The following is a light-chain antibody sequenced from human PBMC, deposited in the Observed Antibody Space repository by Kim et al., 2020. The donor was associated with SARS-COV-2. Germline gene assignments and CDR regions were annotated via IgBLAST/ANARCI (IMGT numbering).Light chain of an antibody. CDR1: QRISSY. CDR3: QQYYDYPRT. V-gene: IGKV1-8*01. J-gene: IGKJ1*01. CDR2: AAS. Sequence: SESTGDRITITCRASQRISSYLALYQQKPGKAPNLLIYAASTLQSGVPSRFSGSGSGTDFTLTISCLQSEDFATYYCQQYYDYPRTFGQGTKVEI.